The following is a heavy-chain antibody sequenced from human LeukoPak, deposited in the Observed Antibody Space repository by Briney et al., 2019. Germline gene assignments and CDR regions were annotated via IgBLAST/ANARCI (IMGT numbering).Heavy chain of an antibody. V-gene: IGHV3-48*02. CDR1: GFIFSDYS. Sequence: GGSLRLSCAASGFIFSDYSMDWVRQAPGRGLEWVSYISSSSSTIYYADSVKGRFTISRDNAKKSLYLQMNSLRDEDTAVYYCARDFRYRDSSGYYSFDYWGQGTLVTVSS. J-gene: IGHJ4*02. CDR3: ARDFRYRDSSGYYSFDY. CDR2: ISSSSSTI. D-gene: IGHD3-22*01.